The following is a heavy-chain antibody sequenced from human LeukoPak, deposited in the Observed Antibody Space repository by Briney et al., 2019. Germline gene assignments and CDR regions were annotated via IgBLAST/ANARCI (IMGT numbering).Heavy chain of an antibody. CDR3: ARTLFTIWDYMDV. CDR2: IYYSGST. CDR1: GFSISSGYY. Sequence: SETLSLTCAVSGFSISSGYYWGWIRQPPGKGLEWIGYIYYSGSTYYNPSLKSRVTISVDTSKNQFSLKLSSVTAADTAVYYCARTLFTIWDYMDVWGKGTTVTVSS. V-gene: IGHV4-30-4*08. J-gene: IGHJ6*03. D-gene: IGHD3-3*01.